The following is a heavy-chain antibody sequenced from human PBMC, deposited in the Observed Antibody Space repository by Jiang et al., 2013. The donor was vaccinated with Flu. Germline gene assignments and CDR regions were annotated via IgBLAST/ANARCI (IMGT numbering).Heavy chain of an antibody. CDR1: GYTFTSYG. J-gene: IGHJ6*02. V-gene: IGHV1-18*01. CDR3: ARAPYYYGSGSPSGMDV. CDR2: ISAYNGNT. D-gene: IGHD3-10*01. Sequence: SGAEVKKPGASVKVSCKASGYTFTSYGISWVRQAPGQGLEWMGWISAYNGNTNYAQKLQGRVTMTRDTSISTAYMELSRLRSDDTAVYYCARAPYYYGSGSPSGMDVWGQGTTVTVSS.